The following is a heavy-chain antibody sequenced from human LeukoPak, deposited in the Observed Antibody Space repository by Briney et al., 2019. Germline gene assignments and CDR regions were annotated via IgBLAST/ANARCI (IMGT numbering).Heavy chain of an antibody. CDR3: ARTRGARDAFDL. V-gene: IGHV5-51*01. J-gene: IGHJ3*01. CDR1: GXRFNRVW. D-gene: IGHD3/OR15-3a*01. CDR2: IYPGDSDT. Sequence: GESLKISCKASGXRFNRVWSGWVRQMPGKGMEWMGFIYPGDSDTRYSPSFQGQFTISADKSVSAAYLQWNSLKASDSGIYYCARTRGARDAFDLWGQGTMVTVSS.